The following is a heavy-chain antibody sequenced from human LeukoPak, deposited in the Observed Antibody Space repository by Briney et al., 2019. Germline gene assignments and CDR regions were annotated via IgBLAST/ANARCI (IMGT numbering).Heavy chain of an antibody. V-gene: IGHV3-20*04. D-gene: IGHD3-10*01. CDR2: INWNGGST. Sequence: PGGSLRLSCAASGFTLDDYGMSWVRQAPGKGLEWVSGINWNGGSTGYADSVKGRFTISRDNAKNSLYLQMNSLRAEDTALYYCARAPYGSGSYYNVPFDYWGQGTLVTVSS. J-gene: IGHJ4*02. CDR1: GFTLDDYG. CDR3: ARAPYGSGSYYNVPFDY.